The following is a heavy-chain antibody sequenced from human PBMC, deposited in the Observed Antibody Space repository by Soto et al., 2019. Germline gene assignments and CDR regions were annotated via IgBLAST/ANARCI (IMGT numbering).Heavy chain of an antibody. CDR1: GFTFSSYS. D-gene: IGHD2-2*01. CDR3: ASNSVVPAATGEDY. CDR2: ISSSSSYI. Sequence: EVQLVESGGGLVKPGGSLRLSCAASGFTFSSYSMNWVRQAPGKGLEWVSSISSSSSYIYYADSVKGRFTISRDNAKNSLYLQMNSLRAEDTAVYYCASNSVVPAATGEDYWGQGTLVTVSP. J-gene: IGHJ4*02. V-gene: IGHV3-21*01.